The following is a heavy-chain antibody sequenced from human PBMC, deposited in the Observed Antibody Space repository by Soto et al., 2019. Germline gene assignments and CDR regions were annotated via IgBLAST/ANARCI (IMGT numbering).Heavy chain of an antibody. CDR2: INPNSGGT. Sequence: ASVKVSCKASGYTFTGYYMHWVRQAPGQGLEWMGWINPNSGGTNYAQKFQGRVTMTRDTSISTAYMELSRLRSEDTAVYYCARDVSTFLEWSNRAFDIWGQGTMVTVSS. J-gene: IGHJ3*02. CDR3: ARDVSTFLEWSNRAFDI. D-gene: IGHD3-3*02. CDR1: GYTFTGYY. V-gene: IGHV1-2*02.